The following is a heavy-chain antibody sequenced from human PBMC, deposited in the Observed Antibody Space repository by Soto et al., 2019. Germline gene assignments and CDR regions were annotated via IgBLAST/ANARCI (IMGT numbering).Heavy chain of an antibody. D-gene: IGHD3-10*01. J-gene: IGHJ4*02. CDR2: IYHSGST. V-gene: IGHV4-4*02. CDR3: ASKGYGSGSYYSYAY. CDR1: GGSISSSNW. Sequence: PSETLSLTCAVSGGSISSSNWCSCVRQPPGKGLEWIGEIYHSGSTNYNPSLKSRVTISVDKSKNQFSLKLSSVTAADTAVYYCASKGYGSGSYYSYAYWGQGTLVTVSS.